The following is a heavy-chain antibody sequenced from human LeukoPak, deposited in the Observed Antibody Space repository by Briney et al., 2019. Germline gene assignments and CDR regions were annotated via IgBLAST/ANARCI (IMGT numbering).Heavy chain of an antibody. V-gene: IGHV3-23*01. CDR3: AKKGGDYYYYYKDV. CDR2: ISGSGGST. D-gene: IGHD4-17*01. CDR1: GFTFSSYG. Sequence: GSLRLSCAASGFTFSSYGMSWVRQAPGKGLEWVSAISGSGGSTYYADSVKGRFTISRDNSKNTLYLQMNSLRAEDTAVYYCAKKGGDYYYYYKDVWGKGTTVTISS. J-gene: IGHJ6*03.